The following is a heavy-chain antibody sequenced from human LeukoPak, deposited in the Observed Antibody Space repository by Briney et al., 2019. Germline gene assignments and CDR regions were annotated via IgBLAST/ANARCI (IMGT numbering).Heavy chain of an antibody. CDR3: AVTFIAAAGDDAFDI. CDR1: GGSFSGYY. Sequence: SETLSLTCAVYGGSFSGYYWSWIRQPPGKGLEWIGEINHSGSTNYNPSLKSRVTISVDTSKNQFSLKLSSVTAADTAVYYCAVTFIAAAGDDAFDIWGQGTMVTVSS. V-gene: IGHV4-34*01. D-gene: IGHD6-13*01. J-gene: IGHJ3*02. CDR2: INHSGST.